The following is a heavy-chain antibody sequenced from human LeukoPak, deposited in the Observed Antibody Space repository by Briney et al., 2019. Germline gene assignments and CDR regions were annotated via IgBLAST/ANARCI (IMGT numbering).Heavy chain of an antibody. V-gene: IGHV4-39*01. CDR3: VKSGGYGLIDY. CDR1: GGSISGSGYY. CDR2: IYYTGNT. D-gene: IGHD1-26*01. Sequence: SETLSLTCTVSGGSISGSGYYLGWIRQPPGKGLEWIGNIYYTGNTYYNASLQSRVTISIDTSKNQFSLRPNSVTAADTAMYYCVKSGGYGLIDYWGQGTLVTVSS. J-gene: IGHJ4*02.